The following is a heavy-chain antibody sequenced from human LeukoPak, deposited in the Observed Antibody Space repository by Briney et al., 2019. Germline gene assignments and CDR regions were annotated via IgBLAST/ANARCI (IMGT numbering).Heavy chain of an antibody. D-gene: IGHD4-17*01. J-gene: IGHJ6*02. CDR2: IIPIFGTA. Sequence: SVKVSCKASGRTFSRYAISWVRQAPGQGLEWMGGIIPIFGTANYAQKFQGRVTITADESTSTAYMELSSLRSEDTAVYYCTGGLTTVTFYGMDVWGQGTTVTVSS. V-gene: IGHV1-69*13. CDR1: GRTFSRYA. CDR3: TGGLTTVTFYGMDV.